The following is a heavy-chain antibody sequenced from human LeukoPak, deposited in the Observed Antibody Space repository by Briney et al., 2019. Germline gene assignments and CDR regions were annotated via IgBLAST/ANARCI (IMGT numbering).Heavy chain of an antibody. CDR3: ARGASSSHDY. V-gene: IGHV3-11*06. D-gene: IGHD6-13*01. CDR1: GFTFSDYY. CDR2: ISSSSSYT. J-gene: IGHJ4*02. Sequence: TAGGSLRFSCAASGFTFSDYYMSWIRQVTGKGLDWVSYISSSSSYTNYADSVKGRFTISRDNAKNSLYLQMNSLRAEDTAVYYCARGASSSHDYWGQGTLVTVSS.